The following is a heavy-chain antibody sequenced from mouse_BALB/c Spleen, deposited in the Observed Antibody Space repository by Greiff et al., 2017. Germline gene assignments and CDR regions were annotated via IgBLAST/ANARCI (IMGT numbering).Heavy chain of an antibody. CDR2: INPYNGAT. CDR1: GYSFTGYY. V-gene: IGHV1-26*01. Sequence: EVQLQQSGPELVKPGASVKISCKASGYSFTGYYMHWVKQSHVKSLEWIGRINPYNGATSYNQNFKDKASLTVDKSSSTAYMELHSLTSEDSAVYYCARFDYDAPLFDYWGQGTTLTVSS. J-gene: IGHJ2*01. D-gene: IGHD2-4*01. CDR3: ARFDYDAPLFDY.